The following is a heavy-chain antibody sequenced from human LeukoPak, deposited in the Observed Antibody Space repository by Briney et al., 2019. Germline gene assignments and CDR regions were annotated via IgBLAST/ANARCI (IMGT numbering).Heavy chain of an antibody. CDR3: ARAGYCTNGVCPWYYMDV. V-gene: IGHV1-69*05. D-gene: IGHD2-8*01. CDR2: IIPIFGTA. Sequence: SVKVSCKASGGTSSSYAISWVRQAPGQGLEWMGRIIPIFGTANYAQKFQGRVTITTDESTSTAYMELSSLRSEDTAVYYCARAGYCTNGVCPWYYMDVWGKGTTVTVSS. CDR1: GGTSSSYA. J-gene: IGHJ6*03.